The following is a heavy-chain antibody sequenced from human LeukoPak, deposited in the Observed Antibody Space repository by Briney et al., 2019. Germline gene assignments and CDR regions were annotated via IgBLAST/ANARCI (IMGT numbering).Heavy chain of an antibody. CDR2: IYYSGST. J-gene: IGHJ4*02. D-gene: IGHD3-16*02. CDR1: GGSISSSSYY. V-gene: IGHV4-39*01. Sequence: SETLSLTCTVSGGSISSSSYYWGWIRQPPGKGPEWIGSIYYSGSTYYNPSLKSRVTISVDTSKNQFSLKLSSVTAADTAVYYCARLPVGVWGSYRYRYFDYWGQGTLVTVSS. CDR3: ARLPVGVWGSYRYRYFDY.